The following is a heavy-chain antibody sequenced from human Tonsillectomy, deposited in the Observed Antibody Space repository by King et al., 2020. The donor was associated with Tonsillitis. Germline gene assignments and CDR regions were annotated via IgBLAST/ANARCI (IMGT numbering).Heavy chain of an antibody. J-gene: IGHJ6*03. CDR3: ARGSQGYYYYYYMDV. CDR2: IKQDGSEK. CDR1: GFTFSSYW. Sequence: DVQLVESGGGLVHPGGSLRLSCAASGFTFSSYWMSWVRQAPGKGLEWVANIKQDGSEKYYVDSVKGRFTISRDNAKNSLYLQMNSLRAEDTAVYYCARGSQGYYYYYYMDVWGKGTTVTVSS. V-gene: IGHV3-7*03.